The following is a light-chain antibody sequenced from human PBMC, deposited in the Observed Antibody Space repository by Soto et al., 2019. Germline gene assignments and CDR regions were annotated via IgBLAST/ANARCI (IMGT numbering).Light chain of an antibody. Sequence: IPLTQSPSSLSASIGDRVTITCRASQDIASYLAWYQQKPGTAPKLLIYAASTLHSGVPSRFSGSGSGTDFTLTISSLQPEDFVTYYCQQLNVNLLFGQGTKLEIK. CDR1: QDIASY. J-gene: IGKJ2*01. V-gene: IGKV1-9*01. CDR3: QQLNVNLL. CDR2: AAS.